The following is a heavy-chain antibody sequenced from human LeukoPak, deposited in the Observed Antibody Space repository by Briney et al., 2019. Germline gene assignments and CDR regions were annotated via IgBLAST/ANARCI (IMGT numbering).Heavy chain of an antibody. V-gene: IGHV3-23*01. D-gene: IGHD6-19*01. J-gene: IGHJ4*02. Sequence: GGSLRLSCAASGFIFSSHGMNWVRQAPGEGLEWVSATTGTGATTKYADSVKGRFTISRDNSKNTLYLQMNSLRGEDTAMYYCARVQGGGYRTADYWGQGTLVTVSS. CDR3: ARVQGGGYRTADY. CDR2: TTGTGATT. CDR1: GFIFSSHG.